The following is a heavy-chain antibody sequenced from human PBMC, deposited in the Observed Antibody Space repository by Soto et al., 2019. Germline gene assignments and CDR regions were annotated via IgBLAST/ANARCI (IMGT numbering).Heavy chain of an antibody. J-gene: IGHJ4*02. CDR2: ISYDGSNK. D-gene: IGHD6-19*01. Sequence: PGGSLRLSCAASGFTFSSYGMHWVRQAPGKGLEWVAVISYDGSNKYYADSVKGRFTISRDNSKNTLYLQMNSLRAEDTAVYYCAKGRSIAVAGYFDYWGQGTLVTVS. CDR1: GFTFSSYG. CDR3: AKGRSIAVAGYFDY. V-gene: IGHV3-30*18.